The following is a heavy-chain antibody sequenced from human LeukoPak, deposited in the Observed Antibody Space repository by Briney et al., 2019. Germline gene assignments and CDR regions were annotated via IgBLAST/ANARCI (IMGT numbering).Heavy chain of an antibody. CDR2: ITAYNGDT. CDR3: ARAHSGYDYPYHYYMDV. J-gene: IGHJ6*03. Sequence: ASVKVSCKASGYTFSNYGISWVRQAPGQGLDWLGWITAYNGDTNYAQKFQGRVTMTTDTSTSTAYMELRSPRSDDTAVYYCARAHSGYDYPYHYYMDVWGRGTTVTVSS. V-gene: IGHV1-18*01. CDR1: GYTFSNYG. D-gene: IGHD5-12*01.